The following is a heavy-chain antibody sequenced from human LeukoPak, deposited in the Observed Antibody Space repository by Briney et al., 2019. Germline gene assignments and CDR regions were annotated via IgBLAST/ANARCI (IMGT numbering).Heavy chain of an antibody. CDR2: IDWDDDK. Sequence: SGPALVKPTQTLTLTCTFSGFSLSTSGMRVSWIRQPPGKALEWLARIDWDDDKFYSTSLRTRLTISKDTSKNQVVLTMTNMDPVDTATYYCARMVGNYFDYWGQGTLVTVSS. J-gene: IGHJ4*02. CDR3: ARMVGNYFDY. D-gene: IGHD2-15*01. CDR1: GFSLSTSGMR. V-gene: IGHV2-70*04.